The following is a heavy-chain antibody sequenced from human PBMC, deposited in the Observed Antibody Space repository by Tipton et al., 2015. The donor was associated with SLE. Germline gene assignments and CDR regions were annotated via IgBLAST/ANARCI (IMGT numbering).Heavy chain of an antibody. D-gene: IGHD1-26*01. J-gene: IGHJ3*02. CDR2: IYYSGST. CDR3: ARDRPYSGGPDDAFDI. CDR1: GGSISSYY. Sequence: LRLSCTVSGGSISSYYWSWIRQPPGKGLEWIGYIYYSGSTNYNPSLKSRVTIAVDTSKNQFSLKLSSVTAADAAVYYCARDRPYSGGPDDAFDIWGQGTMVTVSS. V-gene: IGHV4-59*01.